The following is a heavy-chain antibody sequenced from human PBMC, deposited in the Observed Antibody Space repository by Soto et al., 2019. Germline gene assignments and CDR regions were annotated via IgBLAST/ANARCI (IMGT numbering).Heavy chain of an antibody. CDR3: AKATATGGGAFDI. CDR2: ILVDGRT. Sequence: PGGSLRLSXAASGFICSSYDMSWVRQAPGKGLEWVSTILVDGRTFYVDSVKGRFTISRDSSKNTVYLQMNSLTAGDTVLYYCAKATATGGGAFDICGQGTMVTVSS. J-gene: IGHJ3*02. D-gene: IGHD2-8*02. CDR1: GFICSSYD. V-gene: IGHV3-23*01.